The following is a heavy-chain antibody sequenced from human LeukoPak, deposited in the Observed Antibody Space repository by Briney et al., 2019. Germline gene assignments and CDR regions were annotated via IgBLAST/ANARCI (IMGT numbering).Heavy chain of an antibody. D-gene: IGHD2-21*02. V-gene: IGHV3-7*01. CDR2: IKQDGSEK. J-gene: IGHJ6*02. CDR1: GFTFSSYW. CDR3: ARYCGGDCYGMDV. Sequence: GGSLRLSCTASGFTFSSYWMSWVRQAPGKGLEWVANIKQDGSEKDYVDSVKGRFTISRDNPKNSLYLQMNSLRAEDTAVYYCARYCGGDCYGMDVWGQGTTVTVPS.